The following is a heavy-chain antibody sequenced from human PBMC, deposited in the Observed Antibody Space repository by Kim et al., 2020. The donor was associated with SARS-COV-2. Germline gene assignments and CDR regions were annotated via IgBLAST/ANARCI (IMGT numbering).Heavy chain of an antibody. Sequence: SETLSLTCTVSGGSISSGAYYWSWIRQHPGKGLEWIGYIYYSGSTYYNPSLKSRVTISVDTSKNQFSLKLSSVTAADTAVYYCARDVWFYDILTGYGYGMVVWGHGTTVTVAS. CDR3: ARDVWFYDILTGYGYGMVV. CDR1: GGSISSGAYY. V-gene: IGHV4-31*03. CDR2: IYYSGST. J-gene: IGHJ6*02. D-gene: IGHD3-9*01.